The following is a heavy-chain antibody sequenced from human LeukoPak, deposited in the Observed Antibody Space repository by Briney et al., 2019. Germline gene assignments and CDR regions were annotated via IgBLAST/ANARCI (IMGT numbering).Heavy chain of an antibody. CDR3: ARDRGNGHASDY. CDR2: ISSSGSYI. D-gene: IGHD3-10*01. J-gene: IGHJ4*02. V-gene: IGHV3-21*01. Sequence: GGSLRLSCAASGFTFSTSNMDWARQAPGKGLEWVSSISSSGSYIYFADSVKGRFTVSRDNAKNSLYLQMNSLRVEDTAVYYCARDRGNGHASDYWGQGTLVTVSS. CDR1: GFTFSTSN.